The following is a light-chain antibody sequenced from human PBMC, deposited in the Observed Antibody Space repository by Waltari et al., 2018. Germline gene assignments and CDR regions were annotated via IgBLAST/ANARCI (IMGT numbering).Light chain of an antibody. CDR3: GTWDSSLSGAV. CDR2: EDD. CDR1: SSNIGNNY. J-gene: IGLJ7*01. Sequence: QSVLTQPPSVSAAPGQRVHISCSVGSSNIGNNYVSWYRQFPGTAPKLLIYEDDERPSGIPGRFSGSKSGTSATLDITGLQAGDEADYYCGTWDSSLSGAVFGGGTHLTVL. V-gene: IGLV1-51*02.